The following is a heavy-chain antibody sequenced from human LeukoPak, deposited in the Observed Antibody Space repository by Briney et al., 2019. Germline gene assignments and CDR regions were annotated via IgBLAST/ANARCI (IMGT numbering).Heavy chain of an antibody. CDR2: IYTSGST. D-gene: IGHD3-9*01. J-gene: IGHJ5*02. CDR3: ARNDILTGNWFDP. V-gene: IGHV4-61*02. Sequence: PSETLSLTCTVSGGSISSSSYYWSWIRQPAGKGLEWIGRIYTSGSTNYNPSLKSRVTMSVDTSKNQFSLKLSSVTAADTAVYYCARNDILTGNWFDPWGQGTLVTVSS. CDR1: GGSISSSSYY.